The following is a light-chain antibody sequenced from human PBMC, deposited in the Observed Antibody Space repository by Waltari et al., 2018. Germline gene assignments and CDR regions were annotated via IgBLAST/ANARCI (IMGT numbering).Light chain of an antibody. CDR3: SSFAGSTNWV. Sequence: QSALTQPPSASGSPGHSVTISCTGTSRDIGGYNYVSWYQQHPGKAPKLMIYEVTKRPSGVPDRFSASKSGNTASLTVSGLQAEDEADYYCSSFAGSTNWVFGGGTKLTVL. CDR2: EVT. V-gene: IGLV2-8*01. J-gene: IGLJ3*02. CDR1: SRDIGGYNY.